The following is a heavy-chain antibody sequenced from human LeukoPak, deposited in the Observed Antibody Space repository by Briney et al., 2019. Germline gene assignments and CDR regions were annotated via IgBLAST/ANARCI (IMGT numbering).Heavy chain of an antibody. V-gene: IGHV4-34*01. J-gene: IGHJ4*02. Sequence: PSETLSLTCAVYGGSFSGYYWSWIRQPPGKGLEWIGEINHSGSTNYNPSLKSRVTISVDTSKNQFSLKLSSVTAADTAVYYCARIPKYCSSTSCKTFDYWGQGTLVTVSS. CDR3: ARIPKYCSSTSCKTFDY. CDR1: GGSFSGYY. D-gene: IGHD2-2*01. CDR2: INHSGST.